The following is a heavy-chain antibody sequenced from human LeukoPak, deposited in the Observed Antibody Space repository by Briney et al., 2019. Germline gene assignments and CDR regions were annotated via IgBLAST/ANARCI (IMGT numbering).Heavy chain of an antibody. CDR1: GFTFSSYG. D-gene: IGHD3-3*01. J-gene: IGHJ6*03. CDR3: AKGSKEVLFTRDHYMDV. V-gene: IGHV3-30*18. Sequence: GGSLRLSCAASGFTFSSYGMHWVRQTPGKGLEWVAVISYDGSNKYYADSVKGRFTISRDNSKNTLYLHMNSLRAEDTAVYYCAKGSKEVLFTRDHYMDVWGKGTTVTISS. CDR2: ISYDGSNK.